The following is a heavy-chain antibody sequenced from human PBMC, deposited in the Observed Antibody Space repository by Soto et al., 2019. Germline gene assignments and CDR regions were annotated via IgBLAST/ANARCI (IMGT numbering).Heavy chain of an antibody. J-gene: IGHJ6*02. CDR2: FDPEDGET. CDR3: ATGWRTGTGAHYYCMDV. V-gene: IGHV1-24*01. D-gene: IGHD1-1*01. CDR1: GYTLTELS. Sequence: ASVKVSCKVSGYTLTELSMHWVRQAPGKGLEWMGGFDPEDGETIYAQKFQGRVTMTEDTSTDTAYMELSSLRSEDTAVYYCATGWRTGTGAHYYCMDVWGQGTTVTVSS.